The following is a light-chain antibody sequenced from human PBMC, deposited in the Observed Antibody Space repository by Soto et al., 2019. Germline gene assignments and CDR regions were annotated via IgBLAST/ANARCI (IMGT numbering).Light chain of an antibody. CDR2: DNN. CDR3: GAWDSSLNVYV. CDR1: ASNIGNDY. V-gene: IGLV1-51*01. Sequence: VLTQPPSVSAAPGHKVTISCSGTASNIGNDYVSWYQQLPGEAPQLLIYDNNRRPSGIPDRFSGSRSDTSATLGITGLQTGDEADYYCGAWDSSLNVYVFGTGTKATVL. J-gene: IGLJ1*01.